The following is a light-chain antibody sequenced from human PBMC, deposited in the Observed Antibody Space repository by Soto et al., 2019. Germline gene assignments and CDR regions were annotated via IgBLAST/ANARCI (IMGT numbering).Light chain of an antibody. Sequence: QSVLAQPASVSGSPGQSIAISCTGTSSDAGGYNYVSWYQQHPGKAPKLMIYDVTSRPSGVSDRFSGSKSGTTASLTISGLQAEDEADYYCSSYTSSTIYVFGTGTKLTVL. V-gene: IGLV2-14*03. J-gene: IGLJ1*01. CDR1: SSDAGGYNY. CDR2: DVT. CDR3: SSYTSSTIYV.